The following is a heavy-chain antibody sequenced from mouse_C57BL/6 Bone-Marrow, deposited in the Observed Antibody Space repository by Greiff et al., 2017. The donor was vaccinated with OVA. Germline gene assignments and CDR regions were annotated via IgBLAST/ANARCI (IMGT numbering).Heavy chain of an antibody. Sequence: EVKLQESGPGLVKPSQSLSLTCSVTGYSITSGYYWNWIRQFPGNKLEWMGYISYDGSNNYNPSLQNRISITRDTSKNQFFLKLNSVTTEDTATFYCASAYCNRIRFYAMVFWGQETSVTVSS. V-gene: IGHV3-6*01. CDR1: GYSITSGYY. CDR3: ASAYCNRIRFYAMVF. J-gene: IGHJ4*01. CDR2: ISYDGSN. D-gene: IGHD2-1*01.